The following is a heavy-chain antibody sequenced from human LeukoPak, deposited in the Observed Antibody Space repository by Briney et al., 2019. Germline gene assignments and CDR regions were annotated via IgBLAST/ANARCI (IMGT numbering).Heavy chain of an antibody. Sequence: PGGSLRLSCAASGFTFSSYVMNWVRQAPVKGLEWVSSISDNGVTRYYADSVKGRFTISRDNSDNTVYLRMNSLRVEDTAIYYCAKAPAPYYYYYGMDVWGQGTAVTVSS. J-gene: IGHJ6*02. V-gene: IGHV3-23*01. CDR3: AKAPAPYYYYYGMDV. CDR1: GFTFSSYV. CDR2: ISDNGVTR.